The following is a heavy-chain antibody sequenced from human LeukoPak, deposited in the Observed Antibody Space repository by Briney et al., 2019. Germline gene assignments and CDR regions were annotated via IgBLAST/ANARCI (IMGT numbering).Heavy chain of an antibody. CDR1: GYTFTGYY. V-gene: IGHV1-2*02. CDR2: INPNSGGT. J-gene: IGHJ4*02. Sequence: ASVKVSCKASGYTFTGYYMHWVRQAPGQGLEWMGWINPNSGGTNYAQKFQGRVTMTRDTSISTAYMELSRLRSDDTAVYYCARVWFGEFLVDYWGQGTLVTVSS. D-gene: IGHD3-10*01. CDR3: ARVWFGEFLVDY.